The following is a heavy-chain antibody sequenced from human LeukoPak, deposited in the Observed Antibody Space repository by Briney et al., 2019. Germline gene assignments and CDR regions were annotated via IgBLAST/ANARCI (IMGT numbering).Heavy chain of an antibody. V-gene: IGHV3-30-3*01. Sequence: GGSLRLSCAASGFTFSSYAMHWVRQAPGKGLDWVAVISYDGSNKYYADSVKGRFTISRDNSKNTLYLQMNSLRAEDTAVYYCARARYVRYSSSSRFIGTFDYWGQGTLVTVSS. CDR2: ISYDGSNK. CDR3: ARARYVRYSSSSRFIGTFDY. CDR1: GFTFSSYA. J-gene: IGHJ4*02. D-gene: IGHD6-6*01.